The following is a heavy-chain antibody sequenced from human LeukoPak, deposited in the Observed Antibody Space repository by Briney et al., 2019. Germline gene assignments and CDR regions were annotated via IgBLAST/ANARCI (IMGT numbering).Heavy chain of an antibody. J-gene: IGHJ4*02. V-gene: IGHV1-46*01. Sequence: GASVKVSCKASGYTFTSYYMHWVRQAPGQGLEWMGIINPSGGATRYAQKFQGRVTMIRDTSTSTVYMEVSSLTSEDTAVYYCATQAFDYWGQGTLVTVSS. CDR3: ATQAFDY. CDR2: INPSGGAT. CDR1: GYTFTSYY.